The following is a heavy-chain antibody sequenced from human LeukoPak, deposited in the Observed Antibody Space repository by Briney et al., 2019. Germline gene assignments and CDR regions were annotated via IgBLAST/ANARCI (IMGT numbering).Heavy chain of an antibody. V-gene: IGHV4-34*01. Sequence: SETLSLTCAVYGGSFSGYYWSWIRQPPGKGLEWIGEINHSGSTNYNPSLKSRVTISVDTSKNQFSLKLSSVTAADTAVYYCARGPYYYDSSGSKHLNVWGQGTLVTVSS. J-gene: IGHJ4*02. CDR2: INHSGST. D-gene: IGHD3-22*01. CDR3: ARGPYYYDSSGSKHLNV. CDR1: GGSFSGYY.